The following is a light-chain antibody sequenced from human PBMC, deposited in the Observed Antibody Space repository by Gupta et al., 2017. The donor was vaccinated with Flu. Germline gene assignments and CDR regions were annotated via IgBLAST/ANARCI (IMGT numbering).Light chain of an antibody. CDR3: QQYNNWPYT. Sequence: PATLSVSPGERAPLSCRASQSVSSSLAWYQQKPGQAPRLLIYGASTRATGIPARFSGSGSGTEFTLTISSLQSEDFAVYYCQQYNNWPYTFGQGTKLEIK. J-gene: IGKJ2*01. V-gene: IGKV3-15*01. CDR1: QSVSSS. CDR2: GAS.